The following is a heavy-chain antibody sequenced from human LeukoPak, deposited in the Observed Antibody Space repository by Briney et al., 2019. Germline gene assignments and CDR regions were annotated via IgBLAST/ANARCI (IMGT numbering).Heavy chain of an antibody. J-gene: IGHJ6*04. Sequence: PGGSLRLSCAASGFTFSNYAMRWVRQAPGKGLEWVTVISYDGSNKYYADSVKGRFTISRDNSKNTLFLQMNSLRAEDTAVYYCAELGITMIGGVWGKGTTVTISS. D-gene: IGHD3-10*02. CDR3: AELGITMIGGV. V-gene: IGHV3-30*04. CDR1: GFTFSNYA. CDR2: ISYDGSNK.